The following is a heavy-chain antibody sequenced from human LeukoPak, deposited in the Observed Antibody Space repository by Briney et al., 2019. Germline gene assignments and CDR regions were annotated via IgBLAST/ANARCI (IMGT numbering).Heavy chain of an antibody. Sequence: PGRSLRLSCAASGFTFTSYETNWVRQAPGKGLEWVSYISSSVSNIYYAHSVTGRLTISRNNAKNSLYQQMNSLRAEDTGVYFCAKGETISTKYVMDVWGKGTTGTVSS. D-gene: IGHD3-9*01. CDR1: GFTFTSYE. CDR2: ISSSVSNI. V-gene: IGHV3-48*03. CDR3: AKGETISTKYVMDV. J-gene: IGHJ6*04.